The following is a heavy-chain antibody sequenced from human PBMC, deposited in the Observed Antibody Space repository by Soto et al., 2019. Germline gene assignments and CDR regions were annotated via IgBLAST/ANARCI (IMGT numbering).Heavy chain of an antibody. V-gene: IGHV4-59*01. Sequence: SETLSLTCTVSGGSISSYYWSWIRQPPGKGLEWIGYIYYSGSTNYNPSLKSRVTIPVDTSKNQFSLKLSSVTAADTAVYYCARELISSSWDRYYYYYGMDVWGQGTTVTVSS. CDR3: ARELISSSWDRYYYYYGMDV. J-gene: IGHJ6*02. CDR1: GGSISSYY. CDR2: IYYSGST. D-gene: IGHD6-13*01.